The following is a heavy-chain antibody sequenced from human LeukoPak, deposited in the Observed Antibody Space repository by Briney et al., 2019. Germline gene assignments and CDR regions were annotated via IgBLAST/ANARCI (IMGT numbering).Heavy chain of an antibody. CDR1: GDSIRSHY. D-gene: IGHD3-10*01. CDR2: VSYNSVAT. J-gene: IGHJ4*02. V-gene: IGHV4-59*08. Sequence: PSETLSLTCSVSGDSIRSHYWSWVRQPPGKGLEWIGYVSYNSVATNYNPSLKSRVTISVDTSKNQFSLKLSSVTAADTAVYYCARSPRLVGSGSYYSKDFDYWGQGTLVTVSS. CDR3: ARSPRLVGSGSYYSKDFDY.